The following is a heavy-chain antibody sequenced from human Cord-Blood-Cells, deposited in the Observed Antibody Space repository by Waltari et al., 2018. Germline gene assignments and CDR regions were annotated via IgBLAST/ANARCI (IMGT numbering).Heavy chain of an antibody. J-gene: IGHJ6*02. CDR1: GGSFSGYY. CDR2: TNHSGNT. CDR3: SRGGGYYYDSSGYYYYYGMDV. Sequence: QVQLQQWGAGLLKPSETLSLTCAVHGGSFSGYYWSWNSPPPGKGREWIGETNHSGNTNYNPSLKSRVTISVDTSKNQFSLKLSSVTAADTAVYYCSRGGGYYYDSSGYYYYYGMDVWGQGTTVTVSS. V-gene: IGHV4-34*01. D-gene: IGHD3-22*01.